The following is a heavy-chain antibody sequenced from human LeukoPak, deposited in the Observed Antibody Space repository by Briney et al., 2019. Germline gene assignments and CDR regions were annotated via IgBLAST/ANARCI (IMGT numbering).Heavy chain of an antibody. D-gene: IGHD4-17*01. CDR1: GFGFSIYA. V-gene: IGHV3-33*08. CDR3: ATMTTVTMDDAFDM. J-gene: IGHJ3*02. Sequence: GGSLRLSCAASGFGFSIYAMHWVRQAPGKGLEWVALIWYDGSKKDYADSVKGRFTISRDNSKNTLNLQMNRLRAEDTAVYYCATMTTVTMDDAFDMWGQGTMVTVSS. CDR2: IWYDGSKK.